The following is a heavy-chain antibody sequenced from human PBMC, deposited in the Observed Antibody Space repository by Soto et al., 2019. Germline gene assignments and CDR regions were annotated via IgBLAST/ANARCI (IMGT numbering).Heavy chain of an antibody. V-gene: IGHV4-59*01. CDR2: IYFRGTT. CDR3: AREGNLGRWLQPLDF. D-gene: IGHD5-12*01. J-gene: IGHJ4*02. Sequence: SETLSLTCTVSGGSISSYYWSWIRQPPGKGLEWIGYIYFRGTTKYNPSLKSRVTMSLDTSKNQFSLRLISVTAADTAKYFCAREGNLGRWLQPLDFWGQGTLVTVSS. CDR1: GGSISSYY.